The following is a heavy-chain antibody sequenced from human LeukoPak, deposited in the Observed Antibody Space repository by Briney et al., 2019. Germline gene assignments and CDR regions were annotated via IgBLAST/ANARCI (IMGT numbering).Heavy chain of an antibody. CDR1: GFTFSSYS. D-gene: IGHD3-10*01. CDR3: ASITMVRGVPFDY. J-gene: IGHJ4*02. Sequence: GGSLRLSCAASGFTFSSYSMNWARQAPGKGLEWVSSISSSSSYIYYADSVKGRFTISRDNAKNSLYLQMNSLRAEDTAVYYCASITMVRGVPFDYWGQGTLVTVSS. CDR2: ISSSSSYI. V-gene: IGHV3-21*01.